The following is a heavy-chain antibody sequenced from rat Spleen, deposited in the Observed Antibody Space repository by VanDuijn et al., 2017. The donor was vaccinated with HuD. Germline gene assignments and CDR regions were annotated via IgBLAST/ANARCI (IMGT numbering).Heavy chain of an antibody. D-gene: IGHD4-3*01. CDR1: GFTFTDFY. CDR3: VRQDTSGYSNWFAY. Sequence: EVQLVESDGGLVQPGRSLKLSCAASGFTFTDFYMAWVRQAPTKGLEWVATISPSGVTYYLEAVKGRFTVSRENTERTLLLLVDILRSENTVTYYCVRQDTSGYSNWFAYWGQGTLVTVSS. J-gene: IGHJ3*01. CDR2: ISPSGVT. V-gene: IGHV5-25*01.